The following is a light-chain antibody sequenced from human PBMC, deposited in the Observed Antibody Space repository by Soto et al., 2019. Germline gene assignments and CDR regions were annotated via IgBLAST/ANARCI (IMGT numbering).Light chain of an antibody. CDR3: QHYGTSLYT. V-gene: IGKV3-11*01. CDR2: DAS. Sequence: DIVLTQSPATLSLSPGERATLSCRASQTVVGFLAWYQQKPGQAPRLLTYDASNRAAAIPARFSGSGSGTDYTLTISSLEPEDFAVYYCQHYGTSLYTFGQGTKLEIK. J-gene: IGKJ2*01. CDR1: QTVVGF.